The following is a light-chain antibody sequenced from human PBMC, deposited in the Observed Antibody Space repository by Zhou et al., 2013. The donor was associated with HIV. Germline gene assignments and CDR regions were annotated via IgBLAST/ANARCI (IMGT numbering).Light chain of an antibody. CDR1: QIVSSRY. V-gene: IGKV3-20*01. J-gene: IGKJ4*01. Sequence: EIVLTQSPGTLSLSPGGRATLSCRASQIVSSRYLAWYQQKPGQAPRLLIYGASSRATGIPDRFSGSGSGRDFTLTISRLEPEDFAVYYCQQYGSSPTTFGGGTKVEMK. CDR3: QQYGSSPTT. CDR2: GAS.